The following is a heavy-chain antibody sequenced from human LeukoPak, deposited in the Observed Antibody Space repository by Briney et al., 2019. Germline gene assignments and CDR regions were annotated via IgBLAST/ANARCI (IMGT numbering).Heavy chain of an antibody. V-gene: IGHV4-59*01. J-gene: IGHJ4*02. CDR2: IYYSGST. D-gene: IGHD3-22*01. CDR1: GGSISSYY. CDR3: ARVTGYMIEDYFDY. Sequence: SETLSLTCTVSGGSISSYYWSWIRQPPGKGLEWIGYIYYSGSTNYNPSLKSRVTISVDTSKNQFSLKLRSVTAADTAVYYCARVTGYMIEDYFDYLGQGTLVTVSS.